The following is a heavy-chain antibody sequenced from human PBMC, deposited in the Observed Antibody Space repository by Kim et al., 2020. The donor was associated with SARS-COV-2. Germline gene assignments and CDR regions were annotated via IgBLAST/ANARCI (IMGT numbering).Heavy chain of an antibody. CDR3: ARRSRVYCSGGSCLGDY. Sequence: SETLSLTCTVSGGSISSSSYYWGWIRQPPGKGLEWIGSIYYSGSTYYNPSLKSRVTISVDTSKNQFSLKLSSVTAADTAVYYCARRSRVYCSGGSCLGDYWGQGTLVTVSS. J-gene: IGHJ4*02. V-gene: IGHV4-39*01. CDR1: GGSISSSSYY. D-gene: IGHD2-15*01. CDR2: IYYSGST.